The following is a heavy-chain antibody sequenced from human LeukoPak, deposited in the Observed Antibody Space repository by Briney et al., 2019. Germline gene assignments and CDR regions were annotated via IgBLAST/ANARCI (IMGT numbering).Heavy chain of an antibody. J-gene: IGHJ3*02. D-gene: IGHD1-1*01. V-gene: IGHV1-69*13. CDR1: GGTFSSYA. Sequence: ASVKVSCKASGGTFSSYAISWVRQAPGQGLEWMGGIIPIFGTANYAQKFQGRVTITADESTSTAYMELSSLRSEDTAVSSCAGNRYNWNDGGPPDIWGQGTMVNVSS. CDR3: AGNRYNWNDGGPPDI. CDR2: IIPIFGTA.